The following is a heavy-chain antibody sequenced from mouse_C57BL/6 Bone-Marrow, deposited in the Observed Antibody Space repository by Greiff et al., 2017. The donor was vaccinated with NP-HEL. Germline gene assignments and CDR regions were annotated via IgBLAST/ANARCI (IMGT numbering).Heavy chain of an antibody. CDR3: ARDYDGYYDAMDY. V-gene: IGHV1-81*01. CDR1: GYTFTSYG. J-gene: IGHJ4*01. CDR2: IYPRSGNT. D-gene: IGHD2-3*01. Sequence: LVESGAELARPGASVKLSCKASGYTFTSYGISWVKQRTGQGLEWIGEIYPRSGNTYYNEKFKGKATLTADKSSSTAYMELRSLTSEDSAVYFCARDYDGYYDAMDYWGQGTSVTVSS.